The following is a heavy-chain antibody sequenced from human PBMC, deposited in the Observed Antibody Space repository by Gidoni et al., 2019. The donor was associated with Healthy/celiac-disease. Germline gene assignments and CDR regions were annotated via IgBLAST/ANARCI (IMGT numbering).Heavy chain of an antibody. CDR3: ARDSGSGIGDGMDV. J-gene: IGHJ6*02. Sequence: QVQLVESGGGVVQPGRSLRLSCAASGFTFSSYGMHWVRQAPGKGLEWVAVIWYDGSNKYYADSVKGRFTISRDNSKNTLYLQMNSLRAEDTAVYYCARDSGSGIGDGMDVWGQGTTVTVSS. V-gene: IGHV3-33*01. D-gene: IGHD3-10*01. CDR1: GFTFSSYG. CDR2: IWYDGSNK.